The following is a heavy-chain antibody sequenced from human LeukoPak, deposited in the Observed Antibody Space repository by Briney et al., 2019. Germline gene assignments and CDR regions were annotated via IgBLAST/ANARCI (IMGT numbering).Heavy chain of an antibody. Sequence: ASVKVSCKASGYTFTSYYMHWVRQAPGQGLEWMGTIYPSGGRTNYVQKFQGRVTMTGDTSTSTVYMELSSLRSEDTAVYYCARELGGSKYLDMWGQGTMVTVSS. CDR1: GYTFTSYY. D-gene: IGHD1-26*01. CDR2: IYPSGGRT. CDR3: ARELGGSKYLDM. V-gene: IGHV1-46*01. J-gene: IGHJ3*02.